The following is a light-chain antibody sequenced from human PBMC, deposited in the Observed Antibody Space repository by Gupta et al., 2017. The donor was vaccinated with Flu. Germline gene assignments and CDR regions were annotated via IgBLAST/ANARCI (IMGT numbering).Light chain of an antibody. J-gene: IGLJ3*02. V-gene: IGLV1-40*01. Sequence: IGGSNDVNWYQQRPAPAPNLLLYDKSNRRAATPDRFSGSNFGTTAALTITGPQAEDGAVYYWQSQERNTNSWVFGGGTKLTVL. CDR2: DKS. CDR1: IGGSND. CDR3: QSQERNTNSWV.